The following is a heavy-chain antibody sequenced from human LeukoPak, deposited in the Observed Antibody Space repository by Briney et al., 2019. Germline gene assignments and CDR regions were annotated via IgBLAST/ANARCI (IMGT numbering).Heavy chain of an antibody. CDR1: GFTFSSYA. Sequence: GGSLRLSCAAPGFTFSSYAMSWVREAPGKGLEWVSAISGSGGSTYSADSVKGRFTISRDNSKNTLYLQMNSLRAEDTAVYYCAKDQKQWLVYDAFDIWGQGTMVTVSS. CDR3: AKDQKQWLVYDAFDI. CDR2: ISGSGGST. D-gene: IGHD6-19*01. V-gene: IGHV3-23*01. J-gene: IGHJ3*02.